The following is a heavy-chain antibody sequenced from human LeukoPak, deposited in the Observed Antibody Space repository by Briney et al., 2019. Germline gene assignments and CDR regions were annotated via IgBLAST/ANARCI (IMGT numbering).Heavy chain of an antibody. CDR1: GGSFSGYY. CDR3: AREDPYYYYYSMDV. V-gene: IGHV4-34*01. Sequence: PSETLSLTCAVYGGSFSGYYWSWIRQPPGKGLEWIGEINHSGSTNYNPSLKSRVTISVDTSKNQFSLKLSSVTAADTAVYYCAREDPYYYYYSMDVWGQGTTVTVSS. CDR2: INHSGST. J-gene: IGHJ6*02.